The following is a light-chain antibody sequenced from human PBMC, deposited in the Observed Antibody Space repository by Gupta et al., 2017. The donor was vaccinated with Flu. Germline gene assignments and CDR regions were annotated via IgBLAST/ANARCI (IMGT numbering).Light chain of an antibody. Sequence: VVPQEPSLTVSPGGTVPLTCASSTGAVTYDYYPNWFQQKPGQAPRALIYSTDNRHAWAPARFSGSLLGGKAALTLSEAQSEDEAEYYCLRYYGGAQLVFGGGTKLTVL. CDR3: LRYYGGAQLV. CDR1: TGAVTYDYY. CDR2: STD. V-gene: IGLV7-43*01. J-gene: IGLJ2*01.